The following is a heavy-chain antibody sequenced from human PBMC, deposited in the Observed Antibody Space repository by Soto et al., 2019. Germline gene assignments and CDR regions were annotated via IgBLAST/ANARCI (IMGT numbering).Heavy chain of an antibody. D-gene: IGHD1-26*01. Sequence: PGGSLRLSCAASGFTFSDHYMDWVRQAPGKGLEWVGRTRNKAKSYTTEYAASVKGRFTISRDDSKNSLYLLMNGLKTEDTAVYYCARGYGGYDYYFYMDVWGKGTTVTVSS. CDR1: GFTFSDHY. V-gene: IGHV3-72*01. CDR3: ARGYGGYDYYFYMDV. CDR2: TRNKAKSYTT. J-gene: IGHJ6*03.